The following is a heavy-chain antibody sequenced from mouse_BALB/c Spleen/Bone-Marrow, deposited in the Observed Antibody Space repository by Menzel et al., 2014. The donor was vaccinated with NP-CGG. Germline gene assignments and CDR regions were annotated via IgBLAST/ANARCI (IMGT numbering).Heavy chain of an antibody. CDR1: GFTFSSYG. CDR3: ARGDDYVSWFAY. J-gene: IGHJ3*01. Sequence: EGHLGESGGGLVPPGGSLKLSCAASGFTFSSYGMAWVRQTPDKRLEFVATINTNGGDTYYPDSVKGRFTISRDNAKNTLYLQMSSLKSEDTAMYYCARGDDYVSWFAYWGQGTLVTVSA. CDR2: INTNGGDT. D-gene: IGHD2-4*01. V-gene: IGHV5-6-3*01.